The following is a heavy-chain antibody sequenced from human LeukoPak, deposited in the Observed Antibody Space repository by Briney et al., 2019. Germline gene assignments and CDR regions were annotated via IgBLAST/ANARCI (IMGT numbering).Heavy chain of an antibody. V-gene: IGHV3-23*02. Sequence: GGSLRLSFAASGFTFSSYARGWVRQAPGKGLEWVSGISGSGGRTFYGDSVKGRFTISRDNSKNTLYLQMNSLRAEDTAVYHCAKHGQYYDILAGYFLKPYYFDYWGQGTLVTVSS. D-gene: IGHD3-9*01. CDR1: GFTFSSYA. CDR2: ISGSGGRT. CDR3: AKHGQYYDILAGYFLKPYYFDY. J-gene: IGHJ4*02.